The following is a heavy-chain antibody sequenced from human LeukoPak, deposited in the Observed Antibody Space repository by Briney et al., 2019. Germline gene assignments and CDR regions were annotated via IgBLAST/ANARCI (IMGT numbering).Heavy chain of an antibody. J-gene: IGHJ4*02. V-gene: IGHV4-59*08. CDR2: IYYSGST. CDR3: ARHRGPAADFFCDY. CDR1: GGSINSYY. D-gene: IGHD2-2*01. Sequence: SETLSLTCTVSGGSINSYYWSWIRQPPGKGREWIGHIYYSGSTDYNPSLKSRVTISVDTSKNQFSLKLNSVTAADTAVYYCARHRGPAADFFCDYWGQGALVTVSS.